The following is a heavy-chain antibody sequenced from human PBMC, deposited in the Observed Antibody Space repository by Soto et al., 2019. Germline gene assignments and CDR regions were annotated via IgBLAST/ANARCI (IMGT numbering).Heavy chain of an antibody. Sequence: QVQLVESGGGVVQPGRSLRLSCAASGFTFSSYGMHWVRQAPGKGLEWVAVISYDGSNKYYADSVKGRFTISRDNSKNTLYLQMNSLRAEDTAVYYCAKDGSSWYYWYFDLWGRGTLVTVSS. CDR3: AKDGSSWYYWYFDL. CDR2: ISYDGSNK. J-gene: IGHJ2*01. CDR1: GFTFSSYG. D-gene: IGHD6-13*01. V-gene: IGHV3-30*18.